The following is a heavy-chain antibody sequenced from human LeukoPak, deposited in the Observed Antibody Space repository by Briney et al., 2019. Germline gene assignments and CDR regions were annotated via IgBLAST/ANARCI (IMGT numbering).Heavy chain of an antibody. J-gene: IGHJ4*02. CDR3: ARVGRYYDSSGSYDY. CDR2: IYHSGST. Sequence: TASETLSLTGAVAGYSINSGYYWVWIRQPPGKGLEWIGSIYHSGSTYYNPSLKSRVAISVDTSKNQFSLKLNSVTATGTAVYYCARVGRYYDSSGSYDYWGQGTLVTVSS. V-gene: IGHV4-38-2*01. CDR1: GYSINSGYY. D-gene: IGHD3-22*01.